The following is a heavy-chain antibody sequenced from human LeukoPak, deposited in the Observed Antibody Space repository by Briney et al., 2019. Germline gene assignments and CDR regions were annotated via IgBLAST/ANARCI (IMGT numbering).Heavy chain of an antibody. J-gene: IGHJ6*03. Sequence: GGSLRLSCAASGFTFDDYAVHWVRQAPGKGLEWVSLISWDGGSTYYADSVKGRFTISRDNAKNSLYLQTNSLRAEDTAVYYCARGSIAARLGYMDVWGKGTTVTVSS. V-gene: IGHV3-43D*03. CDR1: GFTFDDYA. CDR2: ISWDGGST. D-gene: IGHD6-6*01. CDR3: ARGSIAARLGYMDV.